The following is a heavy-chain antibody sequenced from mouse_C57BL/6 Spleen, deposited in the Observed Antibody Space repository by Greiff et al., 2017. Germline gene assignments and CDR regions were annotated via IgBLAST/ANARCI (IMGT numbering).Heavy chain of an antibody. J-gene: IGHJ2*01. V-gene: IGHV1-54*01. CDR3: ARDYYGRRDY. D-gene: IGHD1-1*01. Sequence: QVQLQQSGAELVRPGTSVKVSCKASGYAFTNYLIEWVKQRPGQGLEWIGVINPGSGGTNYNEKFKGKATLTADKSSSTAYMQLSSLTSEDSAVYFCARDYYGRRDYWGQGTTLTVSS. CDR2: INPGSGGT. CDR1: GYAFTNYL.